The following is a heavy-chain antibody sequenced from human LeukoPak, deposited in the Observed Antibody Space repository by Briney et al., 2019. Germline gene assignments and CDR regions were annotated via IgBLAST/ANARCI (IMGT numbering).Heavy chain of an antibody. CDR3: AKDLELSGAEYFQH. CDR2: ISSSSSTI. V-gene: IGHV3-48*04. J-gene: IGHJ1*01. Sequence: GGSLRLSCAASGFTFSSYSMNWVRQAPGKGLEWVSYISSSSSTIYYADSVKGRFTISRDNAKNSLYLQMNSLRAEDTAVYYCAKDLELSGAEYFQHWGQGTLVTVSS. CDR1: GFTFSSYS. D-gene: IGHD3-3*01.